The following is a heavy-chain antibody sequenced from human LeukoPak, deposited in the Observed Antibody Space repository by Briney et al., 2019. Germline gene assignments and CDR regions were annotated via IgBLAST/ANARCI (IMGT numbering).Heavy chain of an antibody. Sequence: ASVKVSCKASGGTFSSYAISWVRQAPGQGLEWMGGIIPIFGTANYAQKFQGRVTITADESTSTAYMELSSLRSEDTAVYYCASCPLGYSWFDPWGQGTLVTVSS. CDR2: IIPIFGTA. CDR1: GGTFSSYA. D-gene: IGHD3-16*01. J-gene: IGHJ5*02. CDR3: ASCPLGYSWFDP. V-gene: IGHV1-69*13.